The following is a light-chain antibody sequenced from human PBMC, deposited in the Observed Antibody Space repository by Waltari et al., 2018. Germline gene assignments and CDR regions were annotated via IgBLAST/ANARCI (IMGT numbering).Light chain of an antibody. Sequence: QSALTQPASVSGSPGQSVTISCTGTSTDVGGYNSVSWYQEHPGQAPSVIIYDVSDRPSGVSDRFSGSKSGNTASLTISGLQAEDEADYYCSSQSSNNVVLFGGGTKLTVL. V-gene: IGLV2-14*01. CDR1: STDVGGYNS. CDR2: DVS. J-gene: IGLJ2*01. CDR3: SSQSSNNVVL.